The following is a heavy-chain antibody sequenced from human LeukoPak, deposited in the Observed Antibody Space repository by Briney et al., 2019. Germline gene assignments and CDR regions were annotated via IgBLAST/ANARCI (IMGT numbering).Heavy chain of an antibody. V-gene: IGHV1-58*02. CDR2: IVVGSGNT. D-gene: IGHD2-15*01. J-gene: IGHJ4*02. CDR3: AAGWVCSGGSCYYYFDY. Sequence: GTSVKVSCKASGFTFTSSAKQWVRQARGQRLEWIGWIVVGSGNTNYAQKFQERVTITRDMSTSTAYMELSSLRSEDTAVYYCAAGWVCSGGSCYYYFDYWGQGTLVTVSS. CDR1: GFTFTSSA.